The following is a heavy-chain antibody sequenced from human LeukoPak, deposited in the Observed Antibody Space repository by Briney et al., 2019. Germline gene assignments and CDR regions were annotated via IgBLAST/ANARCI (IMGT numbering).Heavy chain of an antibody. V-gene: IGHV4-39*07. D-gene: IGHD1-26*01. CDR2: INHSGST. CDR1: GGSISSGSYY. CDR3: ARDHRRRYSGSYYVGIDY. Sequence: KPSETLSLTCTVSGGSISSGSYYWSWIRQPPGKGLEWIGEINHSGSTNYNPSLKSRVTISVDTSKNQFSLKLSSVTPEDTAVYYCARDHRRRYSGSYYVGIDYWGQGTLVTVSS. J-gene: IGHJ4*02.